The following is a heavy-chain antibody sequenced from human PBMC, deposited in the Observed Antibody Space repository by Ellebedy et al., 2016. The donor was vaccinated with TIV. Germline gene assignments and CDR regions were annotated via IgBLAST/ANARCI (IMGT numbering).Heavy chain of an antibody. CDR2: IRSKANSYAT. J-gene: IGHJ2*01. V-gene: IGHV3-73*01. CDR3: TRSRYDSGNGYCDFDF. CDR1: GFTFSGSA. D-gene: IGHD1-26*01. Sequence: GESLKISCAASGFTFSGSAMHWVRQASGKGLEWVGRIRSKANSYATAYAASVKGRFTISRDDSKNTANLQMNSLKTEDTAVYYCTRSRYDSGNGYCDFDFWGRGTLVTVSS.